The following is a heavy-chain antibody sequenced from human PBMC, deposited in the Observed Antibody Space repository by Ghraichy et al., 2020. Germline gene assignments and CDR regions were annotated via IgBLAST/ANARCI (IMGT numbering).Heavy chain of an antibody. CDR2: IYYSGST. Sequence: SETLSLTCTVSGGSISSYYWSWIRQPPGKGLAWIGDIYYSGSTNSNPSLKSRVTISVNTSKNQFSLKLSSVTAADTAGYYCAGHNGPPPGDFWRGYSPYYFGYWGQGSLVTVSS. J-gene: IGHJ4*02. CDR1: GGSISSYY. CDR3: AGHNGPPPGDFWRGYSPYYFGY. V-gene: IGHV4-59*08. D-gene: IGHD3-3*01.